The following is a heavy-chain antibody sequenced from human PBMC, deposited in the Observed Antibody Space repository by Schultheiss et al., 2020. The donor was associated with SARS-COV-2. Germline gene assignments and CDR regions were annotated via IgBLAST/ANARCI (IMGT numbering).Heavy chain of an antibody. Sequence: GSLRLSCTVSGGSISSGGYYWSWIRQHPGKGLEWIGYIYYSGSTNYNPSLKSRVTISVDTSKNQFSLKLSSVTAADTAVYYCASRSSLAYYYYMDVWGKGTTVTVSS. CDR2: IYYSGST. J-gene: IGHJ6*03. D-gene: IGHD6-13*01. CDR3: ASRSSLAYYYYMDV. CDR1: GGSISSGGYY. V-gene: IGHV4-61*08.